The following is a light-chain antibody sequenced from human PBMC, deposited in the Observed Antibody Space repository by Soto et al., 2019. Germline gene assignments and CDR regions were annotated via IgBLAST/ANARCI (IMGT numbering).Light chain of an antibody. V-gene: IGLV1-40*01. J-gene: IGLJ2*01. Sequence: QSVLTQPPSVSGAPGQRVTISCTGTSSNIGADYNVHWYRQVPGTAPKLLIYGNNDRPSGVPDRFSGSKSGPSASLAITGLQTEDEADYYCQSYDTVLPGMVSGGGTKVTVL. CDR3: QSYDTVLPGMV. CDR2: GNN. CDR1: SSNIGADYN.